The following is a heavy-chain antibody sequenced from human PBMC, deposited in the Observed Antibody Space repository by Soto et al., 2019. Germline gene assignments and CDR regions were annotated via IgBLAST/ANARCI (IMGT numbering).Heavy chain of an antibody. CDR1: GFGFTFNNYY. V-gene: IGHV3-11*04. D-gene: IGHD2-8*01. Sequence: GGSLRLSCAASGFGFTFNNYYMNWIRQSPGKGLEWVASISSSGHMTFYAPSVNGRFTISRDNWMNSLYLQMNSLTVEDTGVYFCAGTYGAADSWGPGTLVTVSS. J-gene: IGHJ5*01. CDR2: ISSSGHMT. CDR3: AGTYGAADS.